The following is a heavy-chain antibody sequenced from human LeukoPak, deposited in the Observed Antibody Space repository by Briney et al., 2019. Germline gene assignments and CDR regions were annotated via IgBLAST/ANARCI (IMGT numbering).Heavy chain of an antibody. V-gene: IGHV3-74*01. Sequence: GGSLRLSCAASGFTFSRYWMHWVRQAPGKGLVWVSRINSDGSRTTYADSVKGRFTISRDNAKNTLYLQVNSLRAEDTAVYYCAGGGSYFDISGYYFYWGQGTLVTVSS. CDR2: INSDGSRT. D-gene: IGHD3-22*01. CDR1: GFTFSRYW. J-gene: IGHJ4*02. CDR3: AGGGSYFDISGYYFY.